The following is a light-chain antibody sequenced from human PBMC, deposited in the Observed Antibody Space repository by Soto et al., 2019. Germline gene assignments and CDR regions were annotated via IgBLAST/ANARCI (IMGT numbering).Light chain of an antibody. CDR2: GAS. V-gene: IGKV1-5*01. J-gene: IGKJ1*01. Sequence: DIQMTQSPSTLSASVGDRVTITCRATQSISTSLAWYQQKPGKAPNLLISGASNLESGVPSRFSGSGSGTEFTLTISSLQPDDFSSYYCQQYYTYSTFDQGTKVEIK. CDR3: QQYYTYST. CDR1: QSISTS.